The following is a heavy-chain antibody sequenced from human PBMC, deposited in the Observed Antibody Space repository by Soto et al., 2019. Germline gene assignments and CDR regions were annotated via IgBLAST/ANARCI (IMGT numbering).Heavy chain of an antibody. J-gene: IGHJ4*02. CDR2: ISPFNGHT. CDR1: GYTFTNYV. Sequence: QVQLVQSGGEVKKPGASVKVSCKPSGYTFTNYVISWVRRAPGQGLEWMGWISPFNGHTKYAQKFQGRVTLTTDTSTSTAYMELRSLIYDDTAVYYCARGAGSESYLAYWGQGTLVTVSS. D-gene: IGHD1-26*01. CDR3: ARGAGSESYLAY. V-gene: IGHV1-18*01.